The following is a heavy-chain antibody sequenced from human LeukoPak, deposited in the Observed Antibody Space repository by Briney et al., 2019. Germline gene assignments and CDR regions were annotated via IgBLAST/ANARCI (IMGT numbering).Heavy chain of an antibody. Sequence: ASVKVSCKASGYTFTSYDINWVRQAPGQGLEWMGWMNPNSGNTGYAQKFQGGVTMTRNTSISTAYMELSSLRSEDTAVYYCARGPICSGGSCYSLNWFDPWGQGTLVTVSS. J-gene: IGHJ5*02. V-gene: IGHV1-8*01. CDR2: MNPNSGNT. CDR1: GYTFTSYD. D-gene: IGHD2-15*01. CDR3: ARGPICSGGSCYSLNWFDP.